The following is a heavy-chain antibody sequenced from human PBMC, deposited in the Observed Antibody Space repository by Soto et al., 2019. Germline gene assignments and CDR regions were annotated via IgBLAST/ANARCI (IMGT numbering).Heavy chain of an antibody. V-gene: IGHV3-7*01. CDR1: GLTFTTYW. D-gene: IGHD1-26*01. CDR3: TRNRAKFDT. CDR2: IKQDGSEK. J-gene: IGHJ5*02. Sequence: PGGSLRLSCVASGLTFTTYWMTWVRQAPGKGLEWVANIKQDGSEKYYVDSVKGRFTISRDDAENSLYLQMNNLRAEDTAVYYCTRNRAKFDTCGQGTPVTVYS.